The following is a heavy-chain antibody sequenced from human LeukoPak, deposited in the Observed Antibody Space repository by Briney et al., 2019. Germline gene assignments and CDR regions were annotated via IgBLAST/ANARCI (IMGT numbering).Heavy chain of an antibody. CDR2: IYYSGST. D-gene: IGHD3-3*01. J-gene: IGHJ5*02. V-gene: IGHV4-59*01. CDR1: GGSISSYY. CDR3: ARAIPPLTIFGVVGSKAWFDP. Sequence: SETLSLTCTVSGGSISSYYWSWIRQPPGKGLEWIGYIYYSGSTNYNPSLKSRVTISVDTSKNQFSLKLSSVTAADTAVYYCARAIPPLTIFGVVGSKAWFDPWGQGTLVTVSS.